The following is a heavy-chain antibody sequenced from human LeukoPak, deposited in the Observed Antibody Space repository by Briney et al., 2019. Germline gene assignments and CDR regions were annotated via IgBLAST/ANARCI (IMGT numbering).Heavy chain of an antibody. CDR3: AKDREPFVVVTAIGH. Sequence: GGSLRLSCAASGFTFDDYAMHWVRQAPGKGXXXXXXXSWNSGSIGYXXXXKXXFTISRDNAKNSLYLQMNSLRAEDTALYYCAKDREPFVVVTAIGHWGQGTLVTVSS. J-gene: IGHJ4*02. CDR2: XSWNSGSI. D-gene: IGHD2-21*02. CDR1: GFTFDDYA. V-gene: IGHV3-9*01.